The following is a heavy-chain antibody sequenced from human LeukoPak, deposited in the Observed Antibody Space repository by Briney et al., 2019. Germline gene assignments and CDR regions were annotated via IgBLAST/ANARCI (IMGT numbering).Heavy chain of an antibody. V-gene: IGHV4-34*01. D-gene: IGHD6-13*01. CDR2: INHSGST. J-gene: IGHJ4*02. CDR3: ARGASRRRDFDY. CDR1: GGSFSGYY. Sequence: SETLPLTCAVYGGSFSGYYWSWIRQPPGKGLEWIGEINHSGSTNYNPSLQSRVTISVDTSKNQFSLKLSSVTAADTAVYYCARGASRRRDFDYWGQGTLVTVSS.